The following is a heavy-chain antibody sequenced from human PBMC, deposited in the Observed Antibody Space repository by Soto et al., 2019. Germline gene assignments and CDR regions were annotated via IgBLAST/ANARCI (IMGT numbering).Heavy chain of an antibody. CDR2: ISYDGSNK. CDR1: GFTFSSYA. CDR3: ARPMGSGIYYFDY. J-gene: IGHJ4*02. D-gene: IGHD3-3*01. Sequence: QVQLVESGGGVVQPGRSLRLSCAASGFTFSSYAMHWVRQAPGKGLEWVAVISYDGSNKYYADSVKGRFTISRDNSKNTLYLQMNSLRAEDTAVYYCARPMGSGIYYFDYWGQGTLVTVSS. V-gene: IGHV3-30-3*01.